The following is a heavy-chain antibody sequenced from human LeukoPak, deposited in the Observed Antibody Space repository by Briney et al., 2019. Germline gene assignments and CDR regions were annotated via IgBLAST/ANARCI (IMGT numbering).Heavy chain of an antibody. J-gene: IGHJ4*02. V-gene: IGHV3-23*01. CDR3: PKDLAGHDSCDYHF. Sequence: PAGSLRLSCVDSVFTFSTYAMSWVRQVPGKGLEGVTTISGSRGVTKFADSVKGRVTISRDNSKNHLNLQMNSLRVEDTAIYYCPKDLAGHDSCDYHFWGQGTLVTVSS. CDR1: VFTFSTYA. CDR2: ISGSRGVT. D-gene: IGHD3-22*01.